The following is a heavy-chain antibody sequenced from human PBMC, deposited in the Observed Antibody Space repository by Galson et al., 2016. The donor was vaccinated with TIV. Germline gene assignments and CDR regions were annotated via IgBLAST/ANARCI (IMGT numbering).Heavy chain of an antibody. V-gene: IGHV3-30*18. CDR3: AKEAGSGYYYVDAFDI. D-gene: IGHD3-22*01. CDR2: ISYDGSNE. J-gene: IGHJ3*02. CDR1: GFTFSSYD. Sequence: SLRLSCAASGFTFSSYDMYWVRQAPGKGLEWVAVISYDGSNENYADSVKGRFTVSRDNSENTLYLQMNSLRAEDTAVYYCAKEAGSGYYYVDAFDIWGQGTVVTVSS.